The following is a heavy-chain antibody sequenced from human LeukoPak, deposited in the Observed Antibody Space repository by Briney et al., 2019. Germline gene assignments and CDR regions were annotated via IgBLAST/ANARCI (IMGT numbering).Heavy chain of an antibody. J-gene: IGHJ6*04. CDR2: ISYDETNK. V-gene: IGHV3-30*04. Sequence: GGSLRLSCAASGFTFSNYTIHWVRQAPGKGLEWVTLISYDETNKNYADSVKGRFTISRDNSKNTLYLRMNSLRAEDTAVYYCAELGITMIGGVWGKGTTVTISS. D-gene: IGHD3-10*02. CDR1: GFTFSNYT. CDR3: AELGITMIGGV.